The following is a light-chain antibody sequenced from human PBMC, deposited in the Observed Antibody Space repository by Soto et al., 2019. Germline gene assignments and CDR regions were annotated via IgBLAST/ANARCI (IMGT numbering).Light chain of an antibody. J-gene: IGLJ2*01. CDR2: DNT. V-gene: IGLV1-40*01. CDR3: QSYDSSLSAVV. Sequence: QSVLTQPPSVSGAPGQRVTISCTGSSSNIGAGFDVYWYQHLPGTAPKLLIYDNTNRPSGVPDRFSGSKSGTSASLAITGLQAEDEADYYCQSYDSSLSAVVFGGVTSSPS. CDR1: SSNIGAGFD.